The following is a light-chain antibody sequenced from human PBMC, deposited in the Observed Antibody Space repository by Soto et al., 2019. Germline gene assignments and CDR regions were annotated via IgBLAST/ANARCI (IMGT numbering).Light chain of an antibody. J-gene: IGKJ4*01. CDR2: LGS. Sequence: EIVLTQSPLSLPVTPGEPASISCRSSRNLLHSNGYYYLDWYLQKPGQSPQLLIYLGSNRASGVPARFIGGGLGTDFTLTISRVEAEDVGVYFGAQGLATPFTFGGGTKVEIK. V-gene: IGKV2-28*01. CDR3: AQGLATPFT. CDR1: RNLLHSNGYYY.